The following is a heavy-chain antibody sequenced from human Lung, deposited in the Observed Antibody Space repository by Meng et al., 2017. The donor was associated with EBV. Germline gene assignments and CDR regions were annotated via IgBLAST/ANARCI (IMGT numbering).Heavy chain of an antibody. CDR3: AATVNDGYFDY. J-gene: IGHJ4*02. Sequence: QARLEQWAAGHFKPSWTLSSRCAFPGGSFSGYYWVWIRQPPGKGLEWIGEINHSGSTNYNPSLKSRVTISVDTSKNQFSLKLSSVTAEDTAVYYCAATVNDGYFDYWGQGTLVTASS. CDR1: GGSFSGYY. V-gene: IGHV4-34*02. CDR2: INHSGST. D-gene: IGHD4-11*01.